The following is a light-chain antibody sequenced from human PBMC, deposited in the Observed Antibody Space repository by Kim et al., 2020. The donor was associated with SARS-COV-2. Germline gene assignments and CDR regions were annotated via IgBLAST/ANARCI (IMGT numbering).Light chain of an antibody. CDR3: QQYDAYPPSYT. J-gene: IGKJ2*01. Sequence: SICDRVTITCRASQCISNLLAWYQPKPGKAPKLLLYKASTLESEVPSRYSGSGSGTDFPLTIRRLQPDDFATYFCQQYDAYPPSYTFGQGTRLEMK. CDR2: KAS. CDR1: QCISNL. V-gene: IGKV1-5*03.